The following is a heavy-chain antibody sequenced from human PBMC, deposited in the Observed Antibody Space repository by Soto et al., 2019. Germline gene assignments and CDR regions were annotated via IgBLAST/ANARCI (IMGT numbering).Heavy chain of an antibody. V-gene: IGHV1-69*13. D-gene: IGHD2-15*01. CDR2: IIPIFGTA. CDR3: ARDRVRTDCSGGSCYSPYYYYYGMDV. Sequence: SVKVSCKASGGTFSSYAISWVRQAPGQGLEWMGGIIPIFGTANYAQKFQGRVTITADESTSTAYMELSSLRSEDTAVYYCARDRVRTDCSGGSCYSPYYYYYGMDVWGQGTTVTVSS. J-gene: IGHJ6*02. CDR1: GGTFSSYA.